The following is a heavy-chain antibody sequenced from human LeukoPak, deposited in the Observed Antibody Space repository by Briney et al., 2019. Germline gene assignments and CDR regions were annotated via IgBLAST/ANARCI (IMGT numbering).Heavy chain of an antibody. CDR1: GYTFTNYV. J-gene: IGHJ4*02. CDR2: INPNSGGT. CDR3: ARCGEPSYDILTGYSRFDY. D-gene: IGHD3-9*01. V-gene: IGHV1-2*02. Sequence: ASVKVSCKASGYTFTNYVMHWVRQAPGQRLEWMGWINPNSGGTNYAQKFQGRVTMTRDTSTSTVYMELSSLRSEDTAVYYCARCGEPSYDILTGYSRFDYWGQGTLVTVSS.